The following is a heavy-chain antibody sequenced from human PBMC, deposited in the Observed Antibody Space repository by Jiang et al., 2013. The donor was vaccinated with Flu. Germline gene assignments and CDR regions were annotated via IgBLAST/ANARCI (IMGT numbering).Heavy chain of an antibody. CDR3: ARGVASYYYDSSGYYYFDY. D-gene: IGHD3-22*01. J-gene: IGHJ4*02. CDR1: GGTFSTYA. CDR2: IIPIFGTA. Sequence: SGAEVKKPGSSVKVSCEASGGTFSTYAISWVRQAPGQGLEWMGGIIPIFGTANYAQKFQGRVTITADKSTSTAYMELSSLRSEDTAVYYCARGVASYYYDSSGYYYFDYWGQGTLVTVSS. V-gene: IGHV1-69*06.